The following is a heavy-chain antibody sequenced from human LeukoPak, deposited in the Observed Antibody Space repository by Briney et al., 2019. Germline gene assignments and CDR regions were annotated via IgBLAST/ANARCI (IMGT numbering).Heavy chain of an antibody. Sequence: GGSLRLSCAASGFTFSSYWMSWVRQAPGKGLEWVANIKQDGSEKYYVDSVKGRFTISRDNAKNTLYLQMNSLRAEDTAVYYCARARGNNYGFFDYWGQGILVTVSS. J-gene: IGHJ4*02. CDR1: GFTFSSYW. CDR3: ARARGNNYGFFDY. D-gene: IGHD3/OR15-3a*01. CDR2: IKQDGSEK. V-gene: IGHV3-7*01.